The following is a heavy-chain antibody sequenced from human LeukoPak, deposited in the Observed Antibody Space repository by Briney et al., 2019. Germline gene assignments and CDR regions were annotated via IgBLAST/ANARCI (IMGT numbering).Heavy chain of an antibody. D-gene: IGHD2-2*01. V-gene: IGHV3-74*01. J-gene: IGHJ4*02. CDR1: GFTFSGAW. CDR2: INDDGSST. CDR3: ARVSGPGMNEYYHL. Sequence: PGGSLRLSCAASGFTFSGAWMHWVRQAPGKGLMWVSRINDDGSSTRHADSVKGRFTISRDNAKNTLYLQMNSLRAEDTAAYYCARVSGPGMNEYYHLWGQGTLVTVSS.